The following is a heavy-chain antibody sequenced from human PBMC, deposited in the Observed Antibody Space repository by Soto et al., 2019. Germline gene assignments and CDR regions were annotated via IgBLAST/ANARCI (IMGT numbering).Heavy chain of an antibody. D-gene: IGHD6-19*01. J-gene: IGHJ4*02. Sequence: GGSLRLSCAASGFTFDDYAMHWVRQAPGKGLEWVSGISWNSGSIGYADSVKGRFTISRDNAKNSLYLQMNSLGAEDTALYYCAKSSAGVVAVAGTSPHFDYWGQGTLVTVSS. CDR2: ISWNSGSI. CDR3: AKSSAGVVAVAGTSPHFDY. CDR1: GFTFDDYA. V-gene: IGHV3-9*01.